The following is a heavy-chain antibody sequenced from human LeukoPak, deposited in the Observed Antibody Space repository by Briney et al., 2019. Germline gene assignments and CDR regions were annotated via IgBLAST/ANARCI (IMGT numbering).Heavy chain of an antibody. V-gene: IGHV3-13*05. CDR3: ARPRTLWGAFDI. Sequence: GGSLRLSCAASGFTFSSHDMHWVRQTTGKGLEWVSGIGTAGDPYYLDSVKGRFTISRENAKNSSYLQMNSLRAGDTAVYYCARPRTLWGAFDIWGQGTMVTVSS. J-gene: IGHJ3*02. D-gene: IGHD2-21*01. CDR1: GFTFSSHD. CDR2: IGTAGDP.